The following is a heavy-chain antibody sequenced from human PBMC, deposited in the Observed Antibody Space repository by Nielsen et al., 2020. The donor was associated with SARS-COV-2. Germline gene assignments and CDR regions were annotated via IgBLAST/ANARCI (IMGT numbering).Heavy chain of an antibody. J-gene: IGHJ4*02. D-gene: IGHD6-13*01. V-gene: IGHV4-39*01. CDR2: IYYSGST. Sequence: SETLSLTCTVSGGSVSSGSYYWGWIRQPPGKGLEWIGSIYYSGSTYYNPSLKSRVTISVDTSKNQFSLKLSSVTAADTAVYYCARQPRTRKLEAAAGIYYFDYWGQGTLVTVSS. CDR1: GGSVSSGSYY. CDR3: ARQPRTRKLEAAAGIYYFDY.